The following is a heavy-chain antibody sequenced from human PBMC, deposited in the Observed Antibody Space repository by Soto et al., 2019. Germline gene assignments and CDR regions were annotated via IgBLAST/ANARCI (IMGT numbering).Heavy chain of an antibody. CDR1: GFSVSTNY. V-gene: IGHV3-66*01. J-gene: IGHJ6*03. Sequence: EAQLLESGGGLVQPGGSLRLACAASGFSVSTNYMSWVRQAPGKGLEWVSIIYSDGCTYYADAVKDRFTISRDNSRDTVYLQINSLRAEDTAVYYCARGGRYYFYYYMDVWGKGTTVTVSS. CDR3: ARGGRYYFYYYMDV. CDR2: IYSDGCT.